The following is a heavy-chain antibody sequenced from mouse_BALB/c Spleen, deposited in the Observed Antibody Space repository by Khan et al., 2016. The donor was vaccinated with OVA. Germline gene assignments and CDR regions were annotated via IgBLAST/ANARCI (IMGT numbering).Heavy chain of an antibody. CDR2: ILPGSVST. Sequence: QVQLQQSGAELMKPGASVKISCKATGYTFSSYWIEWVKQRPGHGLEWIGDILPGSVSTNYNEKFQGKATFTADTSSNTAYMQLSSLTSDDSAVYYCVRGGYEGFAYWGQGTLVTVAA. D-gene: IGHD2-2*01. CDR3: VRGGYEGFAY. CDR1: GYTFSSYW. V-gene: IGHV1-9*01. J-gene: IGHJ3*01.